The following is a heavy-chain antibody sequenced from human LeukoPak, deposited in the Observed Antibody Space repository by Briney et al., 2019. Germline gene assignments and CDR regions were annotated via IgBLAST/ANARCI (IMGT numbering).Heavy chain of an antibody. J-gene: IGHJ4*02. V-gene: IGHV1-2*02. CDR1: GYTFSDYF. CDR3: ARDGTGVDS. CDR2: INANSGGT. D-gene: IGHD1/OR15-1a*01. Sequence: ASVKVSCKASGYTFSDYFMHWVRQAPRQGLEWMGWINANSGGTIYAQKFQGRVTMTRDTSISTAYMDLSRLRSDDTAVYYCARDGTGVDSWGQGTLVTVSS.